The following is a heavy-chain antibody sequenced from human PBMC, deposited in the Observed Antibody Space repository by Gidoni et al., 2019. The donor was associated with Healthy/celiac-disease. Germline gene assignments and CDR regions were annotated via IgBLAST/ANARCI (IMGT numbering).Heavy chain of an antibody. CDR1: GFTFSSYG. CDR3: AKGSQTTSY. Sequence: QVQLVESGGGVVQPGGSLRLSCAASGFTFSSYGMHWVRQAPGKGLEWVAFIRYDGSNKYYADSVKGRFTISRDNSKNTLYLQMNSLRAEDTAVYYCAKGSQTTSYWGQGTLVTVSS. V-gene: IGHV3-30*02. J-gene: IGHJ4*02. CDR2: IRYDGSNK. D-gene: IGHD4-17*01.